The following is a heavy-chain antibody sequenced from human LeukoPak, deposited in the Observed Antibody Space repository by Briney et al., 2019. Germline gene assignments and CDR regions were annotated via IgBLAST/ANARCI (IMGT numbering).Heavy chain of an antibody. CDR1: GGSISSYY. CDR3: ARDSPRDYYDSSGYYYYAFDI. CDR2: IYTGAST. J-gene: IGHJ3*02. Sequence: KTSETLSLTCTVSGGSISSYYWSWIRQPAGKGLEWIGRIYTGASTNYNPSLKSRVTMSVDTSKNQFSLKLSSVTAADTAVYYCARDSPRDYYDSSGYYYYAFDIWGQGTMVTVSS. V-gene: IGHV4-4*07. D-gene: IGHD3-22*01.